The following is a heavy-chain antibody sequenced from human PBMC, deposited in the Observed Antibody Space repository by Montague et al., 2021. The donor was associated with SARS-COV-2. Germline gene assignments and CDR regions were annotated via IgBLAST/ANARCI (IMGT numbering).Heavy chain of an antibody. V-gene: IGHV4-59*12. J-gene: IGHJ6*02. Sequence: ETLSLTCAVSGGSISDYYWTWIRQSPGKGLEWIGVIYYSGSTNXNPSLKSRVTISVDTSKNQFSLKLTSVTAADTAVYYCARGEMLTAIQASCYYGMDFWGQGTTVTVSS. CDR1: GGSISDYY. CDR3: ARGEMLTAIQASCYYGMDF. D-gene: IGHD2-21*02. CDR2: IYYSGST.